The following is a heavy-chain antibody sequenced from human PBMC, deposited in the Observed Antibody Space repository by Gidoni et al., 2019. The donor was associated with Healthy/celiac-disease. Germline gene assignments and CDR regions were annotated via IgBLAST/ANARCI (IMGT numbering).Heavy chain of an antibody. V-gene: IGHV3-23*01. CDR1: GFTFSSYA. D-gene: IGHD6-6*01. J-gene: IGHJ4*02. Sequence: EVQLLEYGGGWVQPGGSLRLSCAASGFTFSSYAMSWVRQAPGKGLEWVSAISGSGGSTYYADSVKGRFTTSRDNSKNTLYLQMNSLRAEDTAVYYCAKDAAARPEGPFDYWGQGTLVTVSS. CDR2: ISGSGGST. CDR3: AKDAAARPEGPFDY.